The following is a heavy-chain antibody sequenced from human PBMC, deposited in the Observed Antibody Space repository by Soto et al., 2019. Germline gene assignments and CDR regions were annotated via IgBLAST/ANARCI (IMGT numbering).Heavy chain of an antibody. Sequence: SETLSLTCTFSGGSISSYYWSLIRQPPGKGLEWIGYIYYSGSTNYNPSLKSRVTISVDTSKNQFSLKLGSVTAADTAVYYCARAYGGYADYWGQGALVTVSS. CDR2: IYYSGST. CDR3: ARAYGGYADY. CDR1: GGSISSYY. D-gene: IGHD5-12*01. V-gene: IGHV4-59*01. J-gene: IGHJ4*02.